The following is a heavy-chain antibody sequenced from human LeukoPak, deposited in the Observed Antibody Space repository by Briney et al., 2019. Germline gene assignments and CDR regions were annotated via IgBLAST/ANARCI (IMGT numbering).Heavy chain of an antibody. J-gene: IGHJ4*02. CDR1: GVTFNNAW. CDR3: ARAVVGAPGAFDY. V-gene: IGHV3-21*01. Sequence: PGRSLRLSCAVSGVTFNNAWMNWVRQAPGKGLEWVSSISSSSSYIYYADSVKGRFTISRDNAKNSLYLQMNSLRAEDTAVYYCARAVVGAPGAFDYWGQGTLVTVSS. CDR2: ISSSSSYI. D-gene: IGHD1-26*01.